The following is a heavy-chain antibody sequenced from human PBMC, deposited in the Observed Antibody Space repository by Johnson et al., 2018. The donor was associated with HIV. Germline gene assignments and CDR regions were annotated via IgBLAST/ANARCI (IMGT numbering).Heavy chain of an antibody. CDR2: INSDGSTT. J-gene: IGHJ3*02. CDR1: GFTFSSYW. D-gene: IGHD6-13*01. V-gene: IGHV3-74*02. CDR3: ALSGGAAAYDAFDI. Sequence: EVQLVESGGGLVQPGGSLRLSCAASGFTFSSYWMHWVRQAPGTGLVWVSRINSDGSTTSYADSVKGRFTISRDNAKNTLYLQMNRLRAEDTAVYYCALSGGAAAYDAFDIWGQGTMVTVSS.